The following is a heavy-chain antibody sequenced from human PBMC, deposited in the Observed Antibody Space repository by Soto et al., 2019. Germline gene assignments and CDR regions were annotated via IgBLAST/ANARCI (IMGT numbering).Heavy chain of an antibody. CDR3: ARHHPPVDGVVKGGYNWFDP. Sequence: SETLSLTCTVSGGSISSGGYYWSWIRQHPGKGLEWIGYIYYSGSTYYNPSLKSRVTISVDTSKNQFSLKLSSVTAADTAVYYCARHHPPVDGVVKGGYNWFDPWGQGALVTVSS. J-gene: IGHJ5*02. CDR1: GGSISSGGYY. D-gene: IGHD3-3*01. CDR2: IYYSGST. V-gene: IGHV4-31*03.